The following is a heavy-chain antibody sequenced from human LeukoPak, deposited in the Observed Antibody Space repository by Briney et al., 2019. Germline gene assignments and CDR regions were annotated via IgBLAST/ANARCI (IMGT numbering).Heavy chain of an antibody. Sequence: SETLSLTCAVYGGSFSGYYWSWIRQPPGKGLEWIGEINHSGSTNYNPSLKSRVTISVDTSKTQFSLKLSSVTAADTAVYYCARSRLHPIIFDFWGQGTLVTVSS. V-gene: IGHV4-34*01. J-gene: IGHJ4*02. D-gene: IGHD5-24*01. CDR3: ARSRLHPIIFDF. CDR1: GGSFSGYY. CDR2: INHSGST.